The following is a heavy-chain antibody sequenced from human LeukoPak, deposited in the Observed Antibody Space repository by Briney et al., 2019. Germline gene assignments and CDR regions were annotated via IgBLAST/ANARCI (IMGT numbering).Heavy chain of an antibody. CDR1: GYTFTGYY. CDR3: ARDNSIHERGWWFDP. V-gene: IGHV1-46*01. CDR2: INPRGTST. Sequence: ASVKVSCKASGYTFTGYYMHWVRQAPGQGLEWMGLINPRGTSTIYAEKFQGRIIMTRDMSTTTDYMELSSLKSDDTAVYYCARDNSIHERGWWFDPWGQGTLVTVSS. J-gene: IGHJ5*02. D-gene: IGHD4-23*01.